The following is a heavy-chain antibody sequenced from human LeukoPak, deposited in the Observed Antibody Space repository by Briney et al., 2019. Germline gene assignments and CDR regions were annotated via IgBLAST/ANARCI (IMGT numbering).Heavy chain of an antibody. D-gene: IGHD4/OR15-4a*01. CDR1: GFTFSSNS. J-gene: IGHJ4*02. CDR2: IYSGTI. Sequence: GGSLRLSCTVPGFTFSSNSMSWVRQAPGKGLEWFSFIYSGTIHYSDSVKGRFTISRDNSKNTLYLQMNSVRAEDTAVYYCARRAGAYSHPYDYWGQGTLVTVSS. V-gene: IGHV3-53*01. CDR3: ARRAGAYSHPYDY.